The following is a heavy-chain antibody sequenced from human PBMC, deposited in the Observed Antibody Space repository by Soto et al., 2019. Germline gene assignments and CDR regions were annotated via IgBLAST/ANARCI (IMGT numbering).Heavy chain of an antibody. CDR1: GYTFSNYG. CDR2: ISLYSDGT. V-gene: IGHV1-18*01. J-gene: IGHJ5*02. CDR3: ARVVPGAEAWFGP. D-gene: IGHD2-2*01. Sequence: ASVKVSYKTSGYTFSNYGITWVRQAPGQPLEWLGWISLYSDGTNYAQKFQGRVSMTTDTSTTTAYMELRSLRSDDTAVYYCARVVPGAEAWFGPWGQGTLVTVSS.